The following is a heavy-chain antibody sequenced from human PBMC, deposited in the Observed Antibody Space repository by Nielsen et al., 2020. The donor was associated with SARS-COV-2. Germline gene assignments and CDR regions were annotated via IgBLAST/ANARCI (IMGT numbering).Heavy chain of an antibody. CDR3: ARDSTTVTRMDV. Sequence: ASVKVSCKASGYTFTSYDINWVRQATGQGLEWMGWMNPNSGNTGYAQKFQGRVTMTRNTSISTAYMELSSLRSEDTAVYYCARDSTTVTRMDVWGQGTTVTVSS. CDR2: MNPNSGNT. D-gene: IGHD4-17*01. J-gene: IGHJ6*02. V-gene: IGHV1-8*01. CDR1: GYTFTSYD.